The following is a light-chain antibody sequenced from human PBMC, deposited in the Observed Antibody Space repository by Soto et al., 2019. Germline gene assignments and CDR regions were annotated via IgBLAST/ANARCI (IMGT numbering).Light chain of an antibody. CDR3: QQYFSSPRT. V-gene: IGKV3-20*01. CDR2: GAS. CDR1: QNVSAAY. J-gene: IGKJ1*01. Sequence: EIVLTQSPGTLSLSPGERATLSCRASQNVSAAYLAWYQQKPGLAPRLLIFGASSRATGIPDRFSGIGSGTDFTLTISRLEPEDFVVYYCQQYFSSPRTFGPGTKVEI.